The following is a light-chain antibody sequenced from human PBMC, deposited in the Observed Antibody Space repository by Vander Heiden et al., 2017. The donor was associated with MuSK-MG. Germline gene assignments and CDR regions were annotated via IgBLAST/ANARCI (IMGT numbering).Light chain of an antibody. CDR3: QGYGSSAPA. CDR2: GAS. J-gene: IGKJ1*01. CDR1: RSVSSSY. V-gene: IGKV3-20*01. Sequence: EIVLTQSTGTLSLSPGERATISCRASRSVSSSYLAWYQQKPSQAPRLLIYGASSRATGIPDRFTASGSGTDFTLTISRLEPEDIAVYYCQGYGSSAPAFGQW.